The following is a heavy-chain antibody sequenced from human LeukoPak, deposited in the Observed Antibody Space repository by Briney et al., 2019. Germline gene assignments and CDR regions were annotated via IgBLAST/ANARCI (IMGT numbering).Heavy chain of an antibody. CDR3: ARDLVPAAMRLYYYGMNV. CDR1: GFTFSSYS. Sequence: PGGSLRLSCAASGFTFSSYSMNWVRQAPGKGLEWVSSISSSSSYIYYADSVKGRFTISRDNAKNSLYLQMNSLRAEDTAVYYCARDLVPAAMRLYYYGMNVWGQGTTVTVSS. CDR2: ISSSSSYI. D-gene: IGHD2-2*01. J-gene: IGHJ6*02. V-gene: IGHV3-21*01.